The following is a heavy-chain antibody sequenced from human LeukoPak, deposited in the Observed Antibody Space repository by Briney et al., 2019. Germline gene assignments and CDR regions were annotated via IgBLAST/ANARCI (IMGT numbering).Heavy chain of an antibody. Sequence: SETLSLTCTVSGGSISSDDYYWSWIRQPPGKGLEWIGYIYYSGSTYYNPSLKSRVTISVDTSKNQFSLKLSSVTAADTAVYYCARVLNWNYLPRYFDLWGRGTLVTVSS. J-gene: IGHJ2*01. CDR2: IYYSGST. V-gene: IGHV4-30-4*08. CDR1: GGSISSDDYY. CDR3: ARVLNWNYLPRYFDL. D-gene: IGHD1-7*01.